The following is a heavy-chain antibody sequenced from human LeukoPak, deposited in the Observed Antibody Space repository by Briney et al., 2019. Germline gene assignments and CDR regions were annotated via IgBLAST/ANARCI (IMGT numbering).Heavy chain of an antibody. D-gene: IGHD3-10*01. Sequence: GGSLRLSCAASGFTFSDYYMSWIRQARGKGLEWVSYISSSGSTIYCADSVKGRFTISRDNAKNSLYLQMNSLRAEDTAVYYCATHGAVTMVRGVTPYYFDYWGQGTLVTVSS. V-gene: IGHV3-11*01. CDR1: GFTFSDYY. J-gene: IGHJ4*02. CDR2: ISSSGSTI. CDR3: ATHGAVTMVRGVTPYYFDY.